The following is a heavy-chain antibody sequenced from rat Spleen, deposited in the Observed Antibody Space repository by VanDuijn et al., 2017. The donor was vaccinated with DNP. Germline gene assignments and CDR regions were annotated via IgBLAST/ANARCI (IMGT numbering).Heavy chain of an antibody. CDR1: GITFSDHN. Sequence: EVQLVESGGGLVQPGRSLKLSCAVSGITFSDHNMAWVRQAPTMGLEWVASISNTGDKTYYSDSVKGRFTISRDNAKSSLYLQMNSLKSEDTATYYCARHAPYLGVYYGPFAYWGQGTLVTVSS. D-gene: IGHD1-6*01. J-gene: IGHJ3*01. V-gene: IGHV5-25*01. CDR3: ARHAPYLGVYYGPFAY. CDR2: ISNTGDKT.